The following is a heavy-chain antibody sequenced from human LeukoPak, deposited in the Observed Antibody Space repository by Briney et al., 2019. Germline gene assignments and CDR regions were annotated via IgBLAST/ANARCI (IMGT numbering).Heavy chain of an antibody. J-gene: IGHJ4*02. D-gene: IGHD3-3*01. CDR1: GYTFTSYA. V-gene: IGHV1-3*01. CDR2: INAGNGNT. CDR3: ARDLDFWSGYYNPPTY. Sequence: ASVKVSCKASGYTFTSYAMHWVRQAPGQRLEWMGWINAGNGNTKYSQKFQGRVTITRDTSVSTAYMELSSLRSEDTAVYYCARDLDFWSGYYNPPTYWGQGTLVTVSS.